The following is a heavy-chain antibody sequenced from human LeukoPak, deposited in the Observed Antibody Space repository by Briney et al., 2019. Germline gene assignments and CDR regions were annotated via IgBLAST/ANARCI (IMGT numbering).Heavy chain of an antibody. V-gene: IGHV3-30*04. CDR3: ARQDCSGGGCYLDY. D-gene: IGHD2-15*01. CDR1: RFIFSNYA. CDR2: ISYHGSDQ. Sequence: GRSLRLSCAASRFIFSNYAMHWVRQAPGKGLDWVAVISYHGSDQYYADSVKGRFTISRDYSKNTLYLQMNSLRTEDTAVYYCARQDCSGGGCYLDYWGQGTLVTVSS. J-gene: IGHJ4*02.